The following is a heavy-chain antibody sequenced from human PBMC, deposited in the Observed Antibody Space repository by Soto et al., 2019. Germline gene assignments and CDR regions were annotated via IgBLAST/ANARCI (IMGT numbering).Heavy chain of an antibody. CDR3: ARVRFGEWGYAMDV. J-gene: IGHJ6*02. D-gene: IGHD3-10*01. CDR1: GLTFSDCY. CDR2: ISSSGSSI. V-gene: IGHV3-11*01. Sequence: QVQLVESGGGLVKPGGSLRLSCAASGLTFSDCYMNWHRQAPGKGLEWVSYISSSGSSINYAGSVKGRFTISRDNAKKSLYLQLNRLRAEDTAMYYCARVRFGEWGYAMDVWGQGTTVTVSS.